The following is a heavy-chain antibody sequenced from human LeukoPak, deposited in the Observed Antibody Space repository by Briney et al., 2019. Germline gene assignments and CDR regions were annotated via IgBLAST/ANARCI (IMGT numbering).Heavy chain of an antibody. CDR1: GFTFSSYS. J-gene: IGHJ6*02. V-gene: IGHV3-21*01. D-gene: IGHD6-13*01. CDR3: ARDNRAPGIAAAGYYYYGMDV. CDR2: ISSSSSYI. Sequence: RPGGSLRLSCAASGFTFSSYSMTWVRQAPGKGLEWVSSISSSSSYIYYADSVKGRFTISRDNAKNSLYLQMNSLRAEDTAVYYCARDNRAPGIAAAGYYYYGMDVWGQGTTVTVSS.